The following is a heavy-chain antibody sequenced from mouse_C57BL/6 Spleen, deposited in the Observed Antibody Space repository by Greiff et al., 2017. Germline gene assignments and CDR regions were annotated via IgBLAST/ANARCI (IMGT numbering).Heavy chain of an antibody. D-gene: IGHD1-1*01. J-gene: IGHJ2*01. CDR3: ARRAYGSSGFDY. CDR1: GYTFTDYY. Sequence: SGAELVRPGASVKLSCKASGYTFTDYYINWVKQRPGQGLEWIARIYPGSGNTYYNEKFKGKATLTAEKSSSTAYMQLSSLTSEDSAVYFCARRAYGSSGFDYWGQGTTLTVSS. CDR2: IYPGSGNT. V-gene: IGHV1-76*01.